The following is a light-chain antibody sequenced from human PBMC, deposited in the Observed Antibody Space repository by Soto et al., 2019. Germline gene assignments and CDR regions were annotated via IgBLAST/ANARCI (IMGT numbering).Light chain of an antibody. Sequence: EIVMTQSPATLSVSPGERATLSCRASQSVSSTLAWHQQKPGLAPRLLIYGASTRATGIPARFSGSGSGTEFTLTISSLQSEDFAVYYCQQYNNWPPWTFGQGTKVDIK. J-gene: IGKJ1*01. CDR3: QQYNNWPPWT. CDR2: GAS. CDR1: QSVSST. V-gene: IGKV3-15*01.